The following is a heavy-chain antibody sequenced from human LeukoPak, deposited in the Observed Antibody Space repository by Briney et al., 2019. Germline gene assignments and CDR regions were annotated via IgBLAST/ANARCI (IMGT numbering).Heavy chain of an antibody. V-gene: IGHV3-21*04. Sequence: PGGSLRLSCVASGFTFNNHHMNWVRQAPGKGLDWVSSISSSSVYTHYADSVKGRFTISRDNGKNSLYLQMHSLRAEDTALYYCARDALRDDAFDIWGQGTLVTVSS. CDR3: ARDALRDDAFDI. CDR2: ISSSSVYT. J-gene: IGHJ3*02. CDR1: GFTFNNHH.